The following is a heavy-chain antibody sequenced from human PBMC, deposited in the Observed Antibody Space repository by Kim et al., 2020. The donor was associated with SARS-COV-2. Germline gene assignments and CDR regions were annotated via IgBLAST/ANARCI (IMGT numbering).Heavy chain of an antibody. V-gene: IGHV3-30*18. J-gene: IGHJ6*02. CDR3: AKDRGGDYGEYGMDV. Sequence: GGSLRLSCAASGFTFSRYRMHWVRQAPGKGLEWVAVISYDGSNKYYADSVKGRFTISRDNSKNTLYLQMNSLRAEDTAVYYCAKDRGGDYGEYGMDVWGQGTTVTVSS. D-gene: IGHD4-17*01. CDR2: ISYDGSNK. CDR1: GFTFSRYR.